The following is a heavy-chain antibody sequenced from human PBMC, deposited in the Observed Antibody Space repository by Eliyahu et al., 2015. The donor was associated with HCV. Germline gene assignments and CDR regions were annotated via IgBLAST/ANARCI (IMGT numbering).Heavy chain of an antibody. CDR3: ARGSVRMDDS. CDR2: MHPGKGST. CDR1: GYTFTTYX. V-gene: IGHV1-8*01. D-gene: IGHD2-8*01. Sequence: QIQLVQSGAEVKKPGASVRVSCXTSGYTFTTYXXXWVRQMSGQGXEWMGWMHPGKGSTAFAPKFQGRVSMTWDTYTSTVYMELKNLRSDDTGVYYCARGSVRMDDSWGQGTLVTVSS. J-gene: IGHJ4*02.